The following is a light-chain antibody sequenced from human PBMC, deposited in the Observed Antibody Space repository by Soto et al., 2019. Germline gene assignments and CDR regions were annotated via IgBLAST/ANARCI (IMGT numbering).Light chain of an antibody. CDR1: QSISSW. CDR3: QQYNSYPIT. CDR2: KAS. V-gene: IGKV1-5*03. Sequence: DMPMTQSPSTLSASVGDRVTITCRASQSISSWLGWYQQKPGKAPKLLIYKASSLESGVPSRFSGSGSGTAFTLTISSLQPDDFETYYCQQYNSYPITFGQGTRLEIK. J-gene: IGKJ5*01.